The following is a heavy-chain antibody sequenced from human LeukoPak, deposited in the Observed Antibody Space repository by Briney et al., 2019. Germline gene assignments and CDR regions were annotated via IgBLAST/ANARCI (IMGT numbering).Heavy chain of an antibody. CDR1: GFTFSNYW. D-gene: IGHD3-10*01. J-gene: IGHJ4*02. V-gene: IGHV3-74*01. CDR3: VRGQTIDY. Sequence: GGSLTLSCTTSGFTFSNYWMYWVRQAPGKGLVWVSRIKSDGTGITYTDSVEGRFTISRDNAKNTLYLQMNSLRDEDAAVSCCVRGQTIDYWGQGTLVTVSS. CDR2: IKSDGTGI.